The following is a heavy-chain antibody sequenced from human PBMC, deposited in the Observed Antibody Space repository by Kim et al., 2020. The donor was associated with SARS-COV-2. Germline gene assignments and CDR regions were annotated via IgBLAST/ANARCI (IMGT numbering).Heavy chain of an antibody. J-gene: IGHJ4*02. CDR3: ARDLSTVTFFDY. D-gene: IGHD4-17*01. V-gene: IGHV3-48*02. Sequence: YYAESVKGRFTISRDNGKNSMYLQMNSLRDEDTAVYYCARDLSTVTFFDYWGQGTLVTVSS.